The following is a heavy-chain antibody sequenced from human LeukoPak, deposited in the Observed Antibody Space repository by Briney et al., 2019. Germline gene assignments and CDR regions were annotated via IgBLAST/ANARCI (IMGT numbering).Heavy chain of an antibody. Sequence: PSKTLSLTCTVSGGSISSYYWSWIRQPPGKGLEWIGYIYYSGSTNYNPSLKSRVTISVDTSKNQFSLKLSSVTAADTAVYYCASRPYLYYYDSSGSKGGDAFDIWGQGTMVTVSS. V-gene: IGHV4-59*01. CDR2: IYYSGST. D-gene: IGHD3-22*01. J-gene: IGHJ3*02. CDR3: ASRPYLYYYDSSGSKGGDAFDI. CDR1: GGSISSYY.